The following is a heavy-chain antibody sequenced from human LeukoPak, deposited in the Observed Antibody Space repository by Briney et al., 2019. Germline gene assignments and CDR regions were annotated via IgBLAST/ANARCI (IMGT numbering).Heavy chain of an antibody. CDR2: IWYDGSNK. J-gene: IGHJ4*02. CDR1: GIPFSSFG. Sequence: GGSLRLSCAAPGIPFSSFGMHWLRQAPGKGLEWVAFIWYDGSNKYYADSVKGRFTISRDNAKNSLYLQMNSLRDDDTAVYYCARDSRYSFDYWGQGALVTVSS. CDR3: ARDSRYSFDY. D-gene: IGHD2-15*01. V-gene: IGHV3-33*01.